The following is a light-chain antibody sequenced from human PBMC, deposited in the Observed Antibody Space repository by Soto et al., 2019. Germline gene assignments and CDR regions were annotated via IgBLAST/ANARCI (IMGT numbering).Light chain of an antibody. CDR1: SSDVGGYNY. V-gene: IGLV2-14*01. CDR2: EVS. J-gene: IGLJ2*01. CDR3: TSYTSSSTVA. Sequence: QSALTQPASVSGSPGQSITISCTGTSSDVGGYNYVSWYQQHPGKAPELMIYEVSHRPSGVSTRFSGSKSGSTASLTISGLQAQDEADYYCTSYTSSSTVAFGGGTQLTVL.